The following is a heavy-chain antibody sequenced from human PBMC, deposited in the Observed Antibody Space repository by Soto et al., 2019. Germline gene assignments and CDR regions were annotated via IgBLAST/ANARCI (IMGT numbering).Heavy chain of an antibody. CDR2: INPNSGGT. J-gene: IGHJ4*02. CDR3: ARASRGPIAYIAAAGYFDY. Sequence: ASVKVSCKASGYTFTGYYMHWVRQAPGQGLEWMGWINPNSGGTNYAQKFQGWVTMTRDTSISTAYMELSRLRSDDTAVYYCARASRGPIAYIAAAGYFDYWGQGTLVTVSS. CDR1: GYTFTGYY. V-gene: IGHV1-2*04. D-gene: IGHD6-13*01.